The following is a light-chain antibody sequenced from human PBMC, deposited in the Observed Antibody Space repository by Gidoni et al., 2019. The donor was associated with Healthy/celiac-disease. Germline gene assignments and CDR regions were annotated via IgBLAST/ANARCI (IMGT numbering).Light chain of an antibody. V-gene: IGKV3-11*01. CDR1: QSVSSY. J-gene: IGKJ4*01. Sequence: IVLTQSPATLSLSPGERATLSCRPSQSVSSYLAWYQQKPGQAPRLLIYDASNRATGIPARFSGSGSGTDFTHTISSLEPEDFAVYYCQQRSNWPPLTFGGGTKVEIK. CDR3: QQRSNWPPLT. CDR2: DAS.